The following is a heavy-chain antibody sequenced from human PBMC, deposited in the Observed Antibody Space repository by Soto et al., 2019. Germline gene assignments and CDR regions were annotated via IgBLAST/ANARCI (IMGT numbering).Heavy chain of an antibody. CDR3: AREFHDYVWGSYRKGHAFDI. Sequence: QVQLVQSGAEVKKPGSSVKVSCKASGGTFSSYAISWVRQAPGQGLEWMGGIIPIFGTANYAQKFQGRVTITADESTSTAYMELSSLRSEDTAVYYCAREFHDYVWGSYRKGHAFDIWGQGTMVTVSS. CDR2: IIPIFGTA. D-gene: IGHD3-16*02. CDR1: GGTFSSYA. J-gene: IGHJ3*02. V-gene: IGHV1-69*01.